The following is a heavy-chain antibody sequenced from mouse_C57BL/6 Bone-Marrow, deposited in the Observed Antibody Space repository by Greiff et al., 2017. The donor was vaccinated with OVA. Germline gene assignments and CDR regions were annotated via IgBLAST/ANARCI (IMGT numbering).Heavy chain of an antibody. CDR1: GYAFSSSW. CDR3: AREDDYDWYFDV. J-gene: IGHJ1*03. D-gene: IGHD2-4*01. V-gene: IGHV1-82*01. CDR2: IYPGDGDT. Sequence: QLQQSGPELVKPGASVKISCKASGYAFSSSWMNWVKQRPGKGLEWIGRIYPGDGDTNYNGKFKGKATLTADKSSSTAYMQLSSLTSEDSAVYFCAREDDYDWYFDVWGTGTTVTVSS.